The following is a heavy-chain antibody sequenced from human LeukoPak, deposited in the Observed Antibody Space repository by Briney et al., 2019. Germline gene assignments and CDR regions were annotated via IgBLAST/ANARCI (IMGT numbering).Heavy chain of an antibody. CDR1: GLTFNSYW. V-gene: IGHV3-7*01. D-gene: IGHD1-26*01. J-gene: IGHJ5*02. CDR3: ARGKASGSYWFDP. Sequence: AGGSLRLSCVASGLTFNSYWMGWVRQAPGKGLEWVANIKQDGSEKNYVDSVKGRFTISRDNAKNSLYLQMNSLRAEDTAVYYCARGKASGSYWFDPWGQGTLVTVSS. CDR2: IKQDGSEK.